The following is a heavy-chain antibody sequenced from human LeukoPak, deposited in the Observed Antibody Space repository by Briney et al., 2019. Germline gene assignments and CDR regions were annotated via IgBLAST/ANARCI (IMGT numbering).Heavy chain of an antibody. J-gene: IGHJ4*02. Sequence: ASGKVSCKASGYTFTSYYMHWVRQAPGQGLEWMGIINPSGGSTSYAQKFQGRVTMTRDTSTSTVYMELSSLRSEDTAVYYCARGYDFWSGYYFPNFDYWGQGTLVTVSS. CDR1: GYTFTSYY. CDR3: ARGYDFWSGYYFPNFDY. V-gene: IGHV1-46*01. D-gene: IGHD3-3*01. CDR2: INPSGGST.